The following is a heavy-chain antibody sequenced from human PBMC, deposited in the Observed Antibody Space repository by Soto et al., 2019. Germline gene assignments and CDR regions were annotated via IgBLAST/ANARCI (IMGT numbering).Heavy chain of an antibody. CDR3: ARSVAGTTRYGMDV. CDR1: GGTFSSYT. Sequence: QVQLVQSGAEVKKPGSSVKVSCKASGGTFSSYTISWVRQAPGQGLEWMGRIIPILGIANYAQKFQGRVTSTADKSTSTAYMELSSLRSEDTAVYYCARSVAGTTRYGMDVWGQGTTVTVSS. V-gene: IGHV1-69*02. J-gene: IGHJ6*02. CDR2: IIPILGIA. D-gene: IGHD1-1*01.